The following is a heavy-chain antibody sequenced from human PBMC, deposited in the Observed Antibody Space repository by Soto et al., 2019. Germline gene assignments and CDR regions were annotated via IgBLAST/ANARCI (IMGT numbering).Heavy chain of an antibody. V-gene: IGHV3-66*01. Sequence: EVQLVESGGGLVQPGGSLRLSCAASGFTVSSNHVSWVRQAPGKGLEWVALIHRDNSTYYADSVKGRFTISRDNSKNTLYLQVNSLRAEDTAVYFCARDSYSSGWDAFDIWGQGTMVTVSS. J-gene: IGHJ3*02. CDR1: GFTVSSNH. CDR2: IHRDNST. CDR3: ARDSYSSGWDAFDI. D-gene: IGHD6-19*01.